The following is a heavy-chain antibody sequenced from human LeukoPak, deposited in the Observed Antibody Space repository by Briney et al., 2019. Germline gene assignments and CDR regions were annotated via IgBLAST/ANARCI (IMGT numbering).Heavy chain of an antibody. V-gene: IGHV3-48*03. D-gene: IGHD3-22*01. Sequence: PGGSLRLSCPASGFTFNTYEMNWVRQAPGKGLEWVSYISGSYSTIYYADSVKGRFTISRDNAKSTLHLQMNSLRAEDTAIYYCATDYYHSSGQSPDAFDIWGQGTMVTVSS. J-gene: IGHJ3*02. CDR2: ISGSYSTI. CDR3: ATDYYHSSGQSPDAFDI. CDR1: GFTFNTYE.